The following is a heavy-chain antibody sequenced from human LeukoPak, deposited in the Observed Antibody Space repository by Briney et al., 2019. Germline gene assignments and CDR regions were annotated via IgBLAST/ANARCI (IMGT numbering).Heavy chain of an antibody. CDR3: SKYRICNYSIGLTHDN. CDR1: GFTFSSYA. J-gene: IGHJ4*01. V-gene: IGHV3-23*01. Sequence: SGGPLRLSCAASGFTFSSYAMSWVRKAPGKGLEWVSAISGSGGSTYYADSVKGRFTISRDNSKNPLYLQMNSLRAEDTSLYYCSKYRICNYSIGLTHDNWGQGTMVTVSS. CDR2: ISGSGGST. D-gene: IGHD3-22*01.